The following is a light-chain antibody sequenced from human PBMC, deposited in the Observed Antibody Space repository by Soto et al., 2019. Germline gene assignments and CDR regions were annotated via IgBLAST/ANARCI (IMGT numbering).Light chain of an antibody. V-gene: IGKV1-39*01. CDR1: QSISSY. CDR3: DESYSTPYT. J-gene: IGKJ2*01. Sequence: DIQMTQSPSSLSASVGDRVTITCRASQSISSYLNSYQQKPGEAPKLPIYAASRLQSGVPSRFSCSGSGTDYTLTISSLPPEEFASYYWDESYSTPYTFGQGTKLEIK. CDR2: AAS.